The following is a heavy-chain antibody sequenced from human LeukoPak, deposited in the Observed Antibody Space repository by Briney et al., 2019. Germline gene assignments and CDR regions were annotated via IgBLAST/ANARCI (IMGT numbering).Heavy chain of an antibody. Sequence: ASVKVSCKASGYTFTCYYMHWVRQAPGQGLEWMGWINPNSGGTNYAQKFQGRVTMTRDTSISTAYTELSRLRSDDTAVYYCARDYGVYYYYMDVWGKGTTVTVSS. CDR3: ARDYGVYYYYMDV. CDR1: GYTFTCYY. J-gene: IGHJ6*03. V-gene: IGHV1-2*02. CDR2: INPNSGGT. D-gene: IGHD4-17*01.